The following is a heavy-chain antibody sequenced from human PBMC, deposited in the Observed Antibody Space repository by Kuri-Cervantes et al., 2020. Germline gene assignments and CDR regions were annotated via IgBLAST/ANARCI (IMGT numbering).Heavy chain of an antibody. CDR1: GGSFSGYY. Sequence: GSLRLSCAVYGGSFSGYYWSWIRQPPGKGLEWIGEINHSGSTNYNPSLKSRVTISVDTSKNQFSLKLSSVTAADTAVYYCAKDGSTVTTHWYFDLWGRGTLVTVSS. CDR2: INHSGST. CDR3: AKDGSTVTTHWYFDL. D-gene: IGHD4-17*01. J-gene: IGHJ2*01. V-gene: IGHV4-34*01.